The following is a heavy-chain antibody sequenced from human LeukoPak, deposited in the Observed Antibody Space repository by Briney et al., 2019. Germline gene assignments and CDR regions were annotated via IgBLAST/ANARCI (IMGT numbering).Heavy chain of an antibody. CDR3: TTLGKIV. Sequence: GGSLRLSFAASGFTFSNAWMSWVRQAPGKGLEWVGRIKSKTDGGTTDHAAPVKGRFIVSRDDSKDTVYLQMNSLKIEDTAIYYCTTLGKIVWGQGTLVTVSS. J-gene: IGHJ4*02. CDR1: GFTFSNAW. V-gene: IGHV3-15*01. D-gene: IGHD2-15*01. CDR2: IKSKTDGGTT.